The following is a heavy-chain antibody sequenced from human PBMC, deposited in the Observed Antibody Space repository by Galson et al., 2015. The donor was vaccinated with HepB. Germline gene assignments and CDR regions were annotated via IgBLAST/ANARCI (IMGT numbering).Heavy chain of an antibody. CDR3: ARAPIYSNRGYYSDY. V-gene: IGHV3-49*03. CDR1: GFIFNDDA. J-gene: IGHJ4*02. Sequence: SLRLSCAASGFIFNDDALSWFRLSPGKGLEWVGFMRSLAYGGTTEYAASVKGRFTISRDDSKSISYLQMNSLKPEDTAVYYCARAPIYSNRGYYSDYWGQGTLVTVSS. CDR2: MRSLAYGGTT. D-gene: IGHD4-11*01.